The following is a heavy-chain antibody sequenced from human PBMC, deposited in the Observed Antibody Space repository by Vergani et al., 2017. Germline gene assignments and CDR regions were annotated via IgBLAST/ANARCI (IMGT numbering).Heavy chain of an antibody. V-gene: IGHV2-70*01. CDR3: ARMNADGGQGFDY. CDR2: IDWDADK. J-gene: IGHJ4*02. Sequence: QVTLRESGPALLKPTQTLTLTCSFSGFSLTSIGRCVTWIRPPPGKALEWLGLIDWDADKYYSPSLKTRLTISRDTSQNQVVLTMTNVDALDTATYNCARMNADGGQGFDYWGQGTLVIVSS. CDR1: GFSLTSIGRC. D-gene: IGHD3-10*01.